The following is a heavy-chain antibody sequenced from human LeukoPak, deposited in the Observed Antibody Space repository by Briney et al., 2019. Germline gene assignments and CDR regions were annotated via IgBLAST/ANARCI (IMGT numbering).Heavy chain of an antibody. J-gene: IGHJ4*02. Sequence: SETLSLTCAVSGYSISSGYYWGWIRQPPGKGLEWIGSIYHSGSTYYNPSLKSRVAISVDTSKNQFSLKLSSVTAADTAVYYCARLHCSSTSCYLYIDYWGQGTLVTVSS. CDR1: GYSISSGYY. CDR3: ARLHCSSTSCYLYIDY. D-gene: IGHD2-2*01. V-gene: IGHV4-38-2*01. CDR2: IYHSGST.